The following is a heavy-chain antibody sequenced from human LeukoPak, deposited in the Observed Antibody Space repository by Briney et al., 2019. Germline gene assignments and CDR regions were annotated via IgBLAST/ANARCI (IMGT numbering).Heavy chain of an antibody. D-gene: IGHD3-9*01. Sequence: PSETLSLTCAVYGGSFSGYYWSWIRQPPGKGLEWIGEINHSGGTNYNPSLKSRVTISVDTSKNQFSLKPSSVTAADTAVYYCARGGGYFDPHTPTYWGQGTLVTVSS. V-gene: IGHV4-34*01. CDR3: ARGGGYFDPHTPTY. CDR2: INHSGGT. J-gene: IGHJ4*02. CDR1: GGSFSGYY.